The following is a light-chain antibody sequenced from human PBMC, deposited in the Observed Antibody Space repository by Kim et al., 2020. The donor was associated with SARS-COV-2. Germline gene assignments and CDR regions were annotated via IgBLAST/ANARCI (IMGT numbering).Light chain of an antibody. Sequence: SYELTQPPSVSVAPGETARITCEGNNIGTKSMHWYQQKPGQAPVLLIYYYSDRPSGMPARISGSNSGNTATLTITRAEAGDEGAYYCQVWSTFTAHRVFG. V-gene: IGLV3-21*01. CDR3: QVWSTFTAHRV. CDR1: NIGTKS. J-gene: IGLJ3*02. CDR2: YYS.